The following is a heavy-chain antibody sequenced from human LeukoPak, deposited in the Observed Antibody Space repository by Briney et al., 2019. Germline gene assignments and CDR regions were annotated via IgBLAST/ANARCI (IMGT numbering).Heavy chain of an antibody. V-gene: IGHV3-23*01. D-gene: IGHD3-3*01. CDR3: VRDIHRYYADY. Sequence: GGSLRLSCAASGFTFSSYAMSWVRQAPGKGLEWVSAISGSGGSTYYADSVKGRFTISRDHAKSSLYLQMNSLRAEDTAVYYCVRDIHRYYADYWGREPWSPSPQ. CDR1: GFTFSSYA. CDR2: ISGSGGST. J-gene: IGHJ4*02.